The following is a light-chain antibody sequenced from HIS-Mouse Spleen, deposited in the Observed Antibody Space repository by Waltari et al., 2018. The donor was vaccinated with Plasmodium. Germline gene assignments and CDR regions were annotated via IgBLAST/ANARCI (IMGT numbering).Light chain of an antibody. CDR1: SSDVGGYNY. CDR3: CSYAGNYSWV. V-gene: IGLV2-11*01. J-gene: IGLJ3*02. CDR2: DVS. Sequence: QSALTQPRSVSGSPGQSVTISCTGTSSDVGGYNYVSWYQQHPGKAHKLMSYDVSKGPSWVPYRFSGSKSGNTASLNISGSQAEDEAAYYCCSYAGNYSWVYGGGTKLTVL.